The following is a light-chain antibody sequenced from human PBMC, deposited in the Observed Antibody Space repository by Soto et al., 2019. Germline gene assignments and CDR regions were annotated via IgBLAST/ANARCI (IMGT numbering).Light chain of an antibody. CDR2: ENY. J-gene: IGLJ1*01. Sequence: SYELTQPPSVSVSPGQTASITCSGGRLGDKYAAWYQQRPGQSPVLVIYENYKRPSGIPERFSGSNSGNTATLTISETQAMDEADYYCQAWDTTTGVFGPGTKLTVL. V-gene: IGLV3-1*01. CDR1: RLGDKY. CDR3: QAWDTTTGV.